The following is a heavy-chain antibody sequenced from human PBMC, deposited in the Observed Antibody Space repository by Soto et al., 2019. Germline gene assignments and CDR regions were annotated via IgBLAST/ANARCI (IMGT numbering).Heavy chain of an antibody. Sequence: QVQLAQSGAEVKKPGASVKVSCKASGYTFTSYGISWVREAPGQGLEWMGWISAYSGNTNYAQKLQGRVTMTTDTSTSTVYMELRSLRSDDTAPYYCARKRGYGDYDSGYCSQVTLVTVSS. V-gene: IGHV1-18*01. CDR3: ARKRGYGDYDSGY. CDR1: GYTFTSYG. D-gene: IGHD4-17*01. J-gene: IGHJ4*02. CDR2: ISAYSGNT.